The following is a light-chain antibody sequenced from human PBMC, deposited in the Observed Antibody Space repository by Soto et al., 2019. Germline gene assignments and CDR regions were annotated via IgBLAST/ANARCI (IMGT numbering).Light chain of an antibody. Sequence: DIQMTQSPSSLSASVGDRVTITFQASQDISKYLNWYQLKPGKAPKLLIFDASSVQAGVPSRFSGSGSGTDFSFTITSLQPEDIATYYCQQYEDLPLTFGGGTKVQIK. CDR2: DAS. CDR3: QQYEDLPLT. CDR1: QDISKY. J-gene: IGKJ4*01. V-gene: IGKV1-33*01.